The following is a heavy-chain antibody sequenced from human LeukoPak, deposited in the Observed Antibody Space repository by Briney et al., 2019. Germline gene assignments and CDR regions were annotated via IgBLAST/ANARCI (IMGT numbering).Heavy chain of an antibody. CDR2: ISGSGGST. CDR3: AKRAAVRGNPYYFDY. D-gene: IGHD1-14*01. V-gene: IGHV3-23*01. CDR1: GFTFSSYA. Sequence: PGGSLRLSCAASGFTFSSYAMSWIRQAPGKGLEWVSAISGSGGSTYYADSVKGRFTISRDNSKNTLYLQMNSLRAEDTAVYYCAKRAAVRGNPYYFDYWGQGTLVTVSS. J-gene: IGHJ4*02.